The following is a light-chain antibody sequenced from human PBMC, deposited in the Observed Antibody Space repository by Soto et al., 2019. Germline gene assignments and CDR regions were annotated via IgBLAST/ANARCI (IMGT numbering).Light chain of an antibody. J-gene: IGKJ1*01. Sequence: DIPMTQSPSTLSASVGDRVTITCRASQSISTWLAWYQQKPGKAPKLLIYDASSLESGVPSRFSGSKSGTEFTLTISSLQPDDFATYYCQQYNSYPWTFGQGTKVEIK. CDR3: QQYNSYPWT. V-gene: IGKV1-5*01. CDR1: QSISTW. CDR2: DAS.